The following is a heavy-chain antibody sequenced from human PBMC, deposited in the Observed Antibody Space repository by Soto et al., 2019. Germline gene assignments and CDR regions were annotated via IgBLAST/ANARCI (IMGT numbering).Heavy chain of an antibody. CDR1: GDSVSSNSAA. CDR2: TYYSSKWYN. V-gene: IGHV6-1*01. D-gene: IGHD6-19*01. CDR3: GRDRLRSSGWHHHPYSAMDV. J-gene: IGHJ6*02. Sequence: SQTLSLTCAISGDSVSSNSAAWNWIRQSPSRGLEWLGRTYYSSKWYNDYAVSVKSRIAINPDTSKNQFSLQLNSVTPEDTAVYYCGRDRLRSSGWHHHPYSAMDVWGQEPMLTVCS.